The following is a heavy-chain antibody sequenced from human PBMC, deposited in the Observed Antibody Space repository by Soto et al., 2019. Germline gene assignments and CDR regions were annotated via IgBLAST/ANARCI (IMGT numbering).Heavy chain of an antibody. CDR1: GYSFTSYW. Sequence: GESLKLSCKGSGYSFTSYWISWVRQMPGKGLEWMGRIDPSDSYTNYSPALQGHVTISADKSISTADLQWSSLKASDAAMYYCARSQTTYVGRMDVWGQGTTVTVSS. CDR3: ARSQTTYVGRMDV. CDR2: IDPSDSYT. D-gene: IGHD3-16*01. J-gene: IGHJ6*02. V-gene: IGHV5-10-1*01.